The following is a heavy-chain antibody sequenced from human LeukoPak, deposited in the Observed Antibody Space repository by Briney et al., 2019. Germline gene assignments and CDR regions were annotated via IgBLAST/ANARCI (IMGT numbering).Heavy chain of an antibody. Sequence: GGSLRLSCAASGFTFSSYGIHWFRQAPGKGLEWVAVISKDGSNKYYADSVTGRFTISRDNSKNTLYLQMNRLRAEDTAVYYCAKETGRWELEWGQGTLVTVSS. V-gene: IGHV3-30*18. CDR2: ISKDGSNK. D-gene: IGHD1-26*01. CDR3: AKETGRWELE. J-gene: IGHJ4*02. CDR1: GFTFSSYG.